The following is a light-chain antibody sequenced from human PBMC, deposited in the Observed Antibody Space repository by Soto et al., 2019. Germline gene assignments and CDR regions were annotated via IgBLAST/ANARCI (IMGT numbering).Light chain of an antibody. Sequence: EIVLTQSPATLSVSPGERATLSCRASQSISRTLAWYQQRPGQPPRLLIYDASIRATGSPARFSGSGSGTEFTLTISSLQSEDFAVYYCQQYNNWPLTFGGGTKVDIK. CDR2: DAS. J-gene: IGKJ4*01. V-gene: IGKV3D-15*01. CDR1: QSISRT. CDR3: QQYNNWPLT.